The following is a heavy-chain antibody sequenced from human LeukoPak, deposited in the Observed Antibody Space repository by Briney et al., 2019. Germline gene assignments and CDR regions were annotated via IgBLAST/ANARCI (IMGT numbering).Heavy chain of an antibody. J-gene: IGHJ4*02. V-gene: IGHV3-48*03. CDR1: GFTFSSYE. CDR3: ASQKGRIAVAVDY. Sequence: GGSLRLSCAASGFTFSSYEMNWVRHAPGKGLEWVSYISSSGSTIYYADSVKGRFTISRDNAKNSLYLQMNSLRAEDTAVYYCASQKGRIAVAVDYWGQGTLVTVSS. D-gene: IGHD6-19*01. CDR2: ISSSGSTI.